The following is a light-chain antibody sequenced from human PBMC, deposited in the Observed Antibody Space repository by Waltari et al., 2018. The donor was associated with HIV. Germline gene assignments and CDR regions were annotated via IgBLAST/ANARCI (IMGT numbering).Light chain of an antibody. CDR1: SSAVGAYNY. CDR3: ASYTADSTWV. J-gene: IGLJ2*01. CDR2: SVN. Sequence: QSALTQPASVSGSPGQSVTLSCTGTSSAVGAYNYVSWYQQHPGKAPKVVIFSVNVRPSGVSNRFSGSKSGNTASLTLSDLQAEDEALYYCASYTADSTWVFGGGTQVTVL. V-gene: IGLV2-14*03.